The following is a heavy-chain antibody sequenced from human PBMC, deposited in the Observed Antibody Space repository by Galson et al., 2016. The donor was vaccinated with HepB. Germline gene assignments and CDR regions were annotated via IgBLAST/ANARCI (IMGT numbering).Heavy chain of an antibody. V-gene: IGHV4-31*03. D-gene: IGHD1-20*01. Sequence: LSLTCTVSGGSISSGGYYWSWIRQHPGTGLEWIGYIYHSGTTYYNPSLKSRVTMSVDTSKNQFSLELSSVTAADTAVYYCASNWKYYFDYWGQGALVTVPS. J-gene: IGHJ4*02. CDR1: GGSISSGGYY. CDR3: ASNWKYYFDY. CDR2: IYHSGTT.